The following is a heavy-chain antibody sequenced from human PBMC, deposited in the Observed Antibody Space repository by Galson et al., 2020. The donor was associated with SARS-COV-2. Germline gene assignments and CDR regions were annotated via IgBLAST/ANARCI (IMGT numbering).Heavy chain of an antibody. CDR3: ARDQMHCSGGSCYYYCMDV. V-gene: IGHV3-7*01. D-gene: IGHD2-15*01. CDR2: IKQDGSEQ. CDR1: GFTFSSYW. J-gene: IGHJ6*02. Sequence: GGSLRLSCAASGFTFSSYWMSWVRQAPGKGLEWVANIKQDGSEQYYVDSVKGRFTISRDNAKNSLYLQMNSLSAEDTAVYYCARDQMHCSGGSCYYYCMDVWGQGTTVTVSS.